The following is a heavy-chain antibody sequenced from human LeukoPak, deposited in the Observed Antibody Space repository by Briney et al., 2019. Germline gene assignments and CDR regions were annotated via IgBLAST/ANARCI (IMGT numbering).Heavy chain of an antibody. J-gene: IGHJ4*02. CDR1: GGSISSYF. Sequence: SETLSLTCTVSGGSISSYFWSWIRQSPGKGLEWIGYIYYSGSTSYNPSLMSRVTISVDTSKNQFSLKLSSVTAADTAVYYCASTIVVVTAEYYFDYWGQGTLVTVSS. CDR2: IYYSGST. D-gene: IGHD2-21*02. CDR3: ASTIVVVTAEYYFDY. V-gene: IGHV4-59*08.